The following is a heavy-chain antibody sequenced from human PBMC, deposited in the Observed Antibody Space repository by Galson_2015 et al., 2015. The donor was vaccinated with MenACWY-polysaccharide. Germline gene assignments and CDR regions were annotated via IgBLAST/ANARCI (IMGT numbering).Heavy chain of an antibody. CDR2: ISYGGSNK. CDR3: ARSYCSRTSCDGMDV. CDR1: GFTFSSYA. Sequence: SLRLSCAASGFTFSSYAIHWVRQAPGKGLEWVAVISYGGSNKYYADSVKGRFTISRDNSKNTLYLQMNSLRAEDTAVYYCARSYCSRTSCDGMDVWGQGTTVTVSS. J-gene: IGHJ6*02. V-gene: IGHV3-30-3*01. D-gene: IGHD2-2*01.